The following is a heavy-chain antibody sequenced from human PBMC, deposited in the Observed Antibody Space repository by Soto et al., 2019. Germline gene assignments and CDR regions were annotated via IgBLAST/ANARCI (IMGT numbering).Heavy chain of an antibody. Sequence: PGGSLRLSCAASGFTFSSYGMHWVRQAPGKGLEWVAVIWYDGSNKYYADSVKGRFTISRDNSKNTLYLQMNSLRAEDTAVYYCARGETGTVYYFDYWGQGTLVTVSS. V-gene: IGHV3-33*01. CDR3: ARGETGTVYYFDY. D-gene: IGHD1-1*01. CDR1: GFTFSSYG. CDR2: IWYDGSNK. J-gene: IGHJ4*02.